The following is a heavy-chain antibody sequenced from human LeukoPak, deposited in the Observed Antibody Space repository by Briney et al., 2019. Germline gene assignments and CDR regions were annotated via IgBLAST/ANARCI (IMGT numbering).Heavy chain of an antibody. D-gene: IGHD3-16*01. CDR1: GYTFTNYY. CDR2: MSPNNGGS. V-gene: IGHV1-2*02. CDR3: ARDGIYTTSYDAFDI. J-gene: IGHJ3*02. Sequence: ASVKVSCKASGYTFTNYYLHWARQAPGQGPEWMGWMSPNNGGSTYAQKFQGRVTMTRDRSISTAYMDLSGLRSDDTAVYYCARDGIYTTSYDAFDIWGQGTMVTVSS.